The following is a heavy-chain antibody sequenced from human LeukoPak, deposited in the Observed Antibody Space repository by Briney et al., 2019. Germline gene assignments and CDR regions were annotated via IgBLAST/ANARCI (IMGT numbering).Heavy chain of an antibody. CDR1: GGTFSSYA. J-gene: IGHJ4*02. V-gene: IGHV1-46*01. D-gene: IGHD4-11*01. CDR3: ARQRDYRNFFDY. CDR2: INPSGDST. Sequence: ASVTVSCKASGGTFSSYAISWVRQAPGQGLEWMGIINPSGDSTNYAQKFQGRVTMTRDTSTSTVYMELSSLRSEDTAVYYCARQRDYRNFFDYWGQGSLVTVSS.